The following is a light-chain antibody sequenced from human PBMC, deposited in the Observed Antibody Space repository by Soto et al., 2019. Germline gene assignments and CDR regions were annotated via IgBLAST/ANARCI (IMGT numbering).Light chain of an antibody. V-gene: IGLV2-14*01. CDR1: SSDVGGYNY. CDR2: DVS. J-gene: IGLJ2*01. Sequence: SALTQPASVSGSPGQSITISCTGTSSDVGGYNYVSWYQQHPARAPKLMIYDVSDRPSGVSNRFSGSKSGNTASLTISGLQAEDEADYYCSSYTGSSTLMVFGGGTKLTVL. CDR3: SSYTGSSTLMV.